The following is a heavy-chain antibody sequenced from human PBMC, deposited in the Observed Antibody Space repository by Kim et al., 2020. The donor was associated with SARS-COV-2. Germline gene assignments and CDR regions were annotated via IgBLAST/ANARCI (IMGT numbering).Heavy chain of an antibody. J-gene: IGHJ6*02. Sequence: ASVKVSCKASGYTFTGYCMHWVRQAPGQGLEWMGRINPNSGGTNYAQKFQGRVTMTRDTSISTAYMELSRLRSDDTAVYYCARVLTAAGTHYYYYGMDVWGQGTTVTVSS. D-gene: IGHD6-13*01. CDR1: GYTFTGYC. CDR3: ARVLTAAGTHYYYYGMDV. V-gene: IGHV1-2*06. CDR2: INPNSGGT.